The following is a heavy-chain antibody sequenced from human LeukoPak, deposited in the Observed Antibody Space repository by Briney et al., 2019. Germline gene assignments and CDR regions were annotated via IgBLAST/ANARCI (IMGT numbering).Heavy chain of an antibody. CDR3: ATSSYCSGGSCYSRTLQY. CDR1: GFTCSSYW. D-gene: IGHD2-15*01. Sequence: GGSLRLSCAASGFTCSSYWMHWVRQAPGKGRVWVSRINSDGSSTNYADSVKGRFTISRDNAKNTLYLQMNSLRAEDTAVYYCATSSYCSGGSCYSRTLQYWGQGTLVTVSS. V-gene: IGHV3-74*01. J-gene: IGHJ4*02. CDR2: INSDGSST.